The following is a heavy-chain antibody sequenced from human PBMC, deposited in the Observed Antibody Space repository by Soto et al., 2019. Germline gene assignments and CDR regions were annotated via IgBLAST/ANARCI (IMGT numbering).Heavy chain of an antibody. J-gene: IGHJ5*02. D-gene: IGHD3-3*01. CDR3: ARGYYDSSLFFDP. CDR1: GGTFSSYA. V-gene: IGHV1-69*13. Sequence: SVKVSCKASGGTFSSYAISWVRQAPGQGLEWMGGIIPIFGTANYAQKFQGRVTITADESTSTAYMELSSLRSEDTAVYYCARGYYDSSLFFDPWGQGTLVTVSS. CDR2: IIPIFGTA.